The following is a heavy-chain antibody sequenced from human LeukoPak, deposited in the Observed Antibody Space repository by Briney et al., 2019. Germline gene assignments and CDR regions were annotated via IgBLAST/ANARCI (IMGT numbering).Heavy chain of an antibody. CDR2: INHSGST. CDR3: AGFVPAASRYYFDY. D-gene: IGHD2-2*01. J-gene: IGHJ4*02. CDR1: GGSFSGYY. Sequence: PSETLSLTCAVYGGSFSGYYWSWIRQPPGKGLEWIGEINHSGSTNYNPSLKSRVTISVDTSKNQFSLKLSSVTAADTAVYYCAGFVPAASRYYFDYWGQGTLVTVSS. V-gene: IGHV4-34*01.